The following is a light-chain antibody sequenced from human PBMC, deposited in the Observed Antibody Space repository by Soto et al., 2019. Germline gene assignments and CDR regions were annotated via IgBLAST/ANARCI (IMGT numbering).Light chain of an antibody. CDR1: QAISTW. CDR3: QQANSFPRT. Sequence: DIQMTQSPSSVSASVGDRVTITCRASQAISTWLAWYQQKPGKAPKLLIYAASNLQTGVPSRFSGSGSGTDFTLTIRSLKPEDFATYYCQQANSFPRTFGQGTKVEIK. V-gene: IGKV1D-12*01. CDR2: AAS. J-gene: IGKJ1*01.